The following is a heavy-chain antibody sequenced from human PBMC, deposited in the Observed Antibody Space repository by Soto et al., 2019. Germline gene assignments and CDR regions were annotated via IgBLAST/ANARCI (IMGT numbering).Heavy chain of an antibody. D-gene: IGHD4-17*01. V-gene: IGHV3-30*18. CDR3: AKDPLVHTVTTLDYFDY. Sequence: GGSLRLSCAASGFTFSSYGMHWVRQAPGKGLEWVAVISYDGSNKYYADSVKGRFTISRDNSKNTLHLQMNSLRAEDTVVYYCAKDPLVHTVTTLDYFDYWGQGTLVTVSS. J-gene: IGHJ4*02. CDR1: GFTFSSYG. CDR2: ISYDGSNK.